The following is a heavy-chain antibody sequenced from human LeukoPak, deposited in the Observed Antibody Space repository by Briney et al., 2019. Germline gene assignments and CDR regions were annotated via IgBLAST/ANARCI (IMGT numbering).Heavy chain of an antibody. D-gene: IGHD6-19*01. CDR1: GFTFSAYW. CDR3: ARVGKNGWDFDH. CDR2: INEGGNSK. V-gene: IGHV3-7*01. Sequence: GGSLRLSCAASGFTFSAYWMTWVRQAPGKGLEWVANINEGGNSKYYVDSVRGRFTISRDKTKDLLHLQMSSLRAEDTAVYYCARVGKNGWDFDHWGQGTLVTVSS. J-gene: IGHJ4*02.